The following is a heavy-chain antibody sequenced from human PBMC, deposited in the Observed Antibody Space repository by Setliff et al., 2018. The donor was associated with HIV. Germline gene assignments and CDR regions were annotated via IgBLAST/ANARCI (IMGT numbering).Heavy chain of an antibody. CDR2: IYYSGST. Sequence: PSETLSLTCTVSGGSISSSSCYWGWIRQPPGKGLDWIGSIYYSGSTYYNPSLKSRVTISVDTSKNQFSLKLSSVTAADTAVYYCARLGRVAAAGSSSYMDVWGKGTTVTVSS. D-gene: IGHD6-13*01. CDR3: ARLGRVAAAGSSSYMDV. J-gene: IGHJ6*03. CDR1: GGSISSSSCY. V-gene: IGHV4-39*01.